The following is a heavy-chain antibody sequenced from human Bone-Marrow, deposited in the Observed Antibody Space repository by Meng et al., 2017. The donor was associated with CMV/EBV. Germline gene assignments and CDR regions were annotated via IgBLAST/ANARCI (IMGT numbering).Heavy chain of an antibody. D-gene: IGHD1/OR15-1a*01. J-gene: IGHJ4*02. Sequence: ASVKVSCKASGYTFTGYYMHWVRQAPGQGLEWMGLIKPNSGDTNYAQEFQGRVTMTRDTSISTAYMELSRLASGDTAVYYCTRDLNNSLSRVDYWGQGTLVTVSS. V-gene: IGHV1-2*02. CDR2: IKPNSGDT. CDR1: GYTFTGYY. CDR3: TRDLNNSLSRVDY.